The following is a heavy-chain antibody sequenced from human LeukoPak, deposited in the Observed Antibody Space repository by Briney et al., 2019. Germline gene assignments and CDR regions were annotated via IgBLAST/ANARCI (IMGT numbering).Heavy chain of an antibody. V-gene: IGHV5-51*01. CDR2: IYPGDSDT. Sequence: GESLKISCKGSGYSFTSYWIAWVRQMPGKGLEWMGIIYPGDSDTRYSPSFQGQVTISADKSISTAYLQWSSLKASDTAMYYCARLRDYYDSSGYGNWFDPWGQGTLVTVSS. CDR3: ARLRDYYDSSGYGNWFDP. CDR1: GYSFTSYW. D-gene: IGHD3-22*01. J-gene: IGHJ5*02.